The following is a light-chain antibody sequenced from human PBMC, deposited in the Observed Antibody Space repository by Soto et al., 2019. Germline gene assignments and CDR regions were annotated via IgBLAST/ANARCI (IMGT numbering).Light chain of an antibody. CDR3: QQPSDLPWT. V-gene: IGKV3D-20*02. Sequence: IVLSQSAGALSLSPGERATLSCRASQTVSSSYLAWYQQKPGQAPRHLIYDASSMDSGIPDRFSGSGSGTDFTLTVSSLQPEDFVVYYCQQPSDLPWTFGQGTKVDIK. J-gene: IGKJ1*01. CDR1: QTVSSSY. CDR2: DAS.